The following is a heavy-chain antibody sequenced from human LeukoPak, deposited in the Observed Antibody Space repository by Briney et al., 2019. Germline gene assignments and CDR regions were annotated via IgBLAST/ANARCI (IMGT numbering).Heavy chain of an antibody. CDR3: ARDGYSYGYGAFDI. CDR1: GGSISSYY. Sequence: SETLSLTCTVSGGSISSYYWSWIRQPPGKGLEWIGYIHYSGNANYNPSLNYNPSLKRRATISVDTSKNQFSLKLGSVTAADTAVYYCARDGYSYGYGAFDIWGQGTMVTVSS. V-gene: IGHV4-59*01. CDR2: IHYSGNANYNPSL. J-gene: IGHJ3*02. D-gene: IGHD5-18*01.